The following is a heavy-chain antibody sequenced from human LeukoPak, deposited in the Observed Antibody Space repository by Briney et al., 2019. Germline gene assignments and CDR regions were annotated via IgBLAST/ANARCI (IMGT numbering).Heavy chain of an antibody. V-gene: IGHV1-18*01. CDR3: ARDDSSSWYEVMDY. J-gene: IGHJ4*02. Sequence: GASVKVSCKASGYTFTSYAISWVRQAPGQGLEWMGWISAYNGNTNYAQKLQGRVTMTTDTSTSTAYMELRSLRSDDTAVYYCARDDSSSWYEVMDYWGQGTLVTVSS. CDR2: ISAYNGNT. CDR1: GYTFTSYA. D-gene: IGHD6-13*01.